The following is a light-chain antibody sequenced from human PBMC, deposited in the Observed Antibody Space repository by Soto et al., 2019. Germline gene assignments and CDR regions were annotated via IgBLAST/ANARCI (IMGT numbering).Light chain of an antibody. V-gene: IGLV2-14*01. CDR1: SSDVGGYDL. CDR3: TSYTSSSPYV. Sequence: QSVLTQPASVSGSPGQSITISCTGTSSDVGGYDLVSWYQHHPGKAPKLLIFEVTNRPSGVSHRFSGSKSGNTASLTISGLQVEDEADYYCTSYTSSSPYVFGTGTKVTVL. J-gene: IGLJ1*01. CDR2: EVT.